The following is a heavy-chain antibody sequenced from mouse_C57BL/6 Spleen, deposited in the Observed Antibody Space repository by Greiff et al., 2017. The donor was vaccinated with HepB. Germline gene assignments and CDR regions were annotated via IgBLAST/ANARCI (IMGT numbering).Heavy chain of an antibody. D-gene: IGHD1-1*01. CDR1: GFTFSSYG. Sequence: DVHLVESGGDLVKPGGSLKLSCAASGFTFSSYGMSWVRQTPDKRLEWVATISSGGSYTYYPDSVKGRFTISRDNAKNTLYLQMSSLKSEDTAMYYCASSIYYYGSSLHWYFDVWGTGTTVTVSS. CDR3: ASSIYYYGSSLHWYFDV. J-gene: IGHJ1*03. CDR2: ISSGGSYT. V-gene: IGHV5-6*01.